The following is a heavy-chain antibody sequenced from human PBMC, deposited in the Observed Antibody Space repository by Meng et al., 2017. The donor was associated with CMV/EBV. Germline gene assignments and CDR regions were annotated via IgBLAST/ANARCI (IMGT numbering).Heavy chain of an antibody. CDR2: IKSNIDGGKI. J-gene: IGHJ4*02. CDR1: AFTFTNAA. CDR3: TTLLRGF. Sequence: LRLSCATSAFTFTNAAMTWVRQASGKGLEWIGRIKSNIDGGKIDYAAPVRGRFAISRDDSKATVYLQIDTLEIEDTGMYYCTTLLRGFWGQGTLVTVSS. D-gene: IGHD1-26*01. V-gene: IGHV3-15*01.